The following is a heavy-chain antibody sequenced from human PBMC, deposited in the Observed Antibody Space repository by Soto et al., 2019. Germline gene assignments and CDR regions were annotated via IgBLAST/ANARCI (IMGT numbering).Heavy chain of an antibody. CDR2: NYYRGST. J-gene: IGHJ4*02. CDR3: ARDRYYDSSGYYRVDYFDY. Sequence: PSETLSLTCTVSGGSISSGDYYWSWIRQPPGEGPEWMGDNYYRGSTYYNLSLESRVTISVXTSKKQFSLKLISVTAAGTAVYYCARDRYYDSSGYYRVDYFDYGGQGALVTVSS. V-gene: IGHV4-30-4*01. D-gene: IGHD3-22*01. CDR1: GGSISSGDYY.